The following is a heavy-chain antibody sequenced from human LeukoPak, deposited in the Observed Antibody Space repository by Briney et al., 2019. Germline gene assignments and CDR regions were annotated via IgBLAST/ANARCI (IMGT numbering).Heavy chain of an antibody. CDR2: IIPIFGTA. Sequence: SVKVSCKTSGYTFNKYAINWVRQAPGQGLEWMGGIIPIFGTANYAQKFQGRVTITADESTSTAYMELSSLRSEDTAVYYCARPAGSGSRSSYYFDYWGQGTLVTVSS. D-gene: IGHD3-10*01. V-gene: IGHV1-69*13. CDR3: ARPAGSGSRSSYYFDY. CDR1: GYTFNKYA. J-gene: IGHJ4*02.